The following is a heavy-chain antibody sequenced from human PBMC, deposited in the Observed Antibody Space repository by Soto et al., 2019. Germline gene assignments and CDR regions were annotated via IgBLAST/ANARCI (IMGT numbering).Heavy chain of an antibody. CDR2: IRGSGDTT. CDR3: AKDGGGGFIAGIDY. V-gene: IGHV3-23*01. Sequence: EVQLLESGGGLVQPGGSLRLSCAASGFTFSTYAMSWFPKPPGKGLEWVSAIRGSGDTTYYADAVKGRFTISRDNSKNTLYLQMNSLRAEDTAIFYCAKDGGGGFIAGIDYWGQGTLVTVSS. J-gene: IGHJ4*02. D-gene: IGHD3-16*01. CDR1: GFTFSTYA.